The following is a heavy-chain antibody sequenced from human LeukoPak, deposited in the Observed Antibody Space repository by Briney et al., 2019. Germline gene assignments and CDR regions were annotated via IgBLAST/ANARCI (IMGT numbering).Heavy chain of an antibody. Sequence: GGSLRLSCAASGFTFSSYAMSWVRQAPGKGLEWVSAISGSGGSTYYADSVKGRFTISRDNSKNTLYLQMNSLRAEDTAVYYCAKDSLRPRTGTTYTDYWGQGTLVTVSS. CDR2: ISGSGGST. J-gene: IGHJ4*02. CDR1: GFTFSSYA. CDR3: AKDSLRPRTGTTYTDY. V-gene: IGHV3-23*01. D-gene: IGHD1-1*01.